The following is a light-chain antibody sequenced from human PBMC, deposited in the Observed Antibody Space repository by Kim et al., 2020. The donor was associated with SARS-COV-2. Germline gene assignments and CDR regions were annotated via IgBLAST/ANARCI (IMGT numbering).Light chain of an antibody. V-gene: IGKV3-20*01. CDR2: ASS. CDR1: QSVRSSY. CDR3: QQYASSPWT. J-gene: IGKJ1*01. Sequence: PGESAALSCRASQSVRSSYFAWYQQKPGQAPRLLIYASSSRATGIPDRFSGSGSATDFTLTISRLEPEDFAVYYCQQYASSPWTFGQGTKVDIK.